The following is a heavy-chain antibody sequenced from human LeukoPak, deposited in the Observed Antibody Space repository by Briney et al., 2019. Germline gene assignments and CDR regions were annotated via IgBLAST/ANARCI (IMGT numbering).Heavy chain of an antibody. CDR3: ARDVLSCSSTSCYYRVVDGMDV. CDR1: GYTFTSYY. J-gene: IGHJ6*02. V-gene: IGHV1-46*03. D-gene: IGHD2-2*01. CDR2: INPSGGST. Sequence: ASVKVSCKASGYTFTSYYMHWVRQAPGQGLEWMGIINPSGGSTSYAQKFQGRVTMTRDTSTSTVYMELRSLRSEDTAVYYCARDVLSCSSTSCYYRVVDGMDVWGQGTTVTVSS.